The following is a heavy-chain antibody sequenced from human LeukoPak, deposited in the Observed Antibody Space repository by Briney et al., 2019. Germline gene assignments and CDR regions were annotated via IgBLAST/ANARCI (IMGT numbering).Heavy chain of an antibody. V-gene: IGHV4-39*07. CDR2: IQDSGST. CDR1: GGSVSSSSYY. D-gene: IGHD3-22*01. Sequence: PSETLSLTCTVSGGSVSSSSYYWGWIRQPPGKGLEWIGSIQDSGSTFYNPSLKSRVTISVGTSKNQFSLKLSSVTTADTAVYYCARGYDSSGYYLFGYWGQGTLVTVSS. J-gene: IGHJ4*02. CDR3: ARGYDSSGYYLFGY.